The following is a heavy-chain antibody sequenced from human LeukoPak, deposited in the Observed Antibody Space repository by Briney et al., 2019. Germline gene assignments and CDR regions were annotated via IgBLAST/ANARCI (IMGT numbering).Heavy chain of an antibody. D-gene: IGHD2-2*01. J-gene: IGHJ4*02. CDR3: ARGTRGVVVPAAMP. CDR1: GGSFSGYY. Sequence: SETLSLTCAVYGGSFSGYYWSWIRQPPGKGLEWIGEINHSGSTNYNPSLKSRVTISVDTSKNQFSLKLSSVTAADTAVYYCARGTRGVVVPAAMPWGQGTLVTVSS. V-gene: IGHV4-34*01. CDR2: INHSGST.